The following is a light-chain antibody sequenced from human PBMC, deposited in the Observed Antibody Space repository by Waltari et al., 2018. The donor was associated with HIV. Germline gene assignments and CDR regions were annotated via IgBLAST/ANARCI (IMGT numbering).Light chain of an antibody. CDR3: AAWDDSLNGPL. Sequence: QSVLTPPPSASGTPGQRVTISCSGSSSNIGSNAVTWYQQVPGTAPKLLIYSDNQRPSGVPDRFSGSKSGTSASLAISGLQSEDEANYYCAAWDDSLNGPLFGGGTKLTVL. CDR1: SSNIGSNA. CDR2: SDN. J-gene: IGLJ3*02. V-gene: IGLV1-44*01.